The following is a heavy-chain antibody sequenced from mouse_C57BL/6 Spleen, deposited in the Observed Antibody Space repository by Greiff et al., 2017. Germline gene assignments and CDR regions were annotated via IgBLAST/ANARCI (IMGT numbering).Heavy chain of an antibody. D-gene: IGHD2-4*01. CDR3: ARGYDYDGYYFDY. CDR1: GYTFTSYG. Sequence: VKLVESGAELARPGASVKLSCKASGYTFTSYGISWVKQRTGQGLEWIGEIYPRSGNTYYNEKFKGKATLTADKSSSTAYMELRSLTSEDSAVYFCARGYDYDGYYFDYWGQGTTLTVSS. V-gene: IGHV1-81*01. CDR2: IYPRSGNT. J-gene: IGHJ2*01.